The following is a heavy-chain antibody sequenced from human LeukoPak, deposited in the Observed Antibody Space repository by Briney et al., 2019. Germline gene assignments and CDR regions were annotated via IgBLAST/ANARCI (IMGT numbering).Heavy chain of an antibody. D-gene: IGHD2-15*01. CDR1: GFILSGYF. Sequence: GGSLRLSCAASGFILSGYFMSWVRQAPRKGLEWVSAISNNGGYTYYADSVQGRFTISRDNSKSTLCLQMNSLRAEDTAVYYCAKQLGYCSDGSCYFPYWGQGTLVTVSS. J-gene: IGHJ4*02. V-gene: IGHV3-23*01. CDR3: AKQLGYCSDGSCYFPY. CDR2: ISNNGGYT.